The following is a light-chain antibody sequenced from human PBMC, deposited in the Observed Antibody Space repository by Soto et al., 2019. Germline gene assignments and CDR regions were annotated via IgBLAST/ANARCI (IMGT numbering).Light chain of an antibody. CDR1: SSDVGKYNY. CDR2: EVS. Sequence: QSALTQHASVSGSPGQSITISCTGTSSDVGKYNYVSWYQQHPGKAPKLIIYEVSNRPSGVSNRFTGSKSGNTASLTISGLQAEDEADYYCNSYTGSSPLYVFGTGTKVTVL. J-gene: IGLJ1*01. CDR3: NSYTGSSPLYV. V-gene: IGLV2-14*01.